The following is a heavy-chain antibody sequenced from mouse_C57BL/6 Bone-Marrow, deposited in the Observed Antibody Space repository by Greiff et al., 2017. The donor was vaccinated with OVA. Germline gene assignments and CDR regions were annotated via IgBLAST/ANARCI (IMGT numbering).Heavy chain of an antibody. CDR3: AKGNCDY. Sequence: QVHVKQPGAELVKPGASVKMSCKASGYTFTSYWITWVKQRPGQGLEWIGDIYPGSGSTNYNEKFKSKATLTVDTSSSTAYMQLSSLTSEDSAVYYCAKGNCDYWGQGTTLTVSS. CDR2: IYPGSGST. V-gene: IGHV1-55*01. J-gene: IGHJ2*01. CDR1: GYTFTSYW.